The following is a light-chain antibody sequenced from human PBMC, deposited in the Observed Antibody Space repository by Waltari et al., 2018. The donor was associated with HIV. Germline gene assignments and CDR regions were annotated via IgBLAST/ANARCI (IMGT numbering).Light chain of an antibody. CDR1: SSDIATY. CDR2: DAN. V-gene: IGLV2-14*01. Sequence: QSALTQPASVSGPLGQSITISCIGTSSDIATYVFWYHHHPDNAPKPVIYDANTLPSGIPLRFSGSKSGNTASLTISGLQAEDEADYYCASYTRTSTVVFGGGTKVTVL. J-gene: IGLJ3*02. CDR3: ASYTRTSTVV.